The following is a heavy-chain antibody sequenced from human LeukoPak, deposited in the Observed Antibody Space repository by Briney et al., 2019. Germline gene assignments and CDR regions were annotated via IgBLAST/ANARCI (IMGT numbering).Heavy chain of an antibody. Sequence: GGSLSLSCAGYGFTFSNDGMNWVRQAAGKGLEWVSGISPSGDITYYIDSVKGRLTISRDNSKNTFYLQMNSLRAEDTAVYYCARDRETEMATQPHPLGYWGQGTLVTVSS. D-gene: IGHD5-24*01. J-gene: IGHJ4*02. CDR3: ARDRETEMATQPHPLGY. CDR2: ISPSGDIT. V-gene: IGHV3-23*01. CDR1: GFTFSNDG.